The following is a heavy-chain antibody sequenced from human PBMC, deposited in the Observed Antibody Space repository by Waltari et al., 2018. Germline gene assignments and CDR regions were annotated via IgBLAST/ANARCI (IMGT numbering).Heavy chain of an antibody. D-gene: IGHD2-15*01. J-gene: IGHJ4*02. CDR3: ATWKFCTGGSCYGCGY. CDR1: GFTFSTYW. CDR2: MKADGRST. Sequence: EVQLVESGGGLVQPGGSLRLSCAASGFTFSTYWIHWVRQAPAKGLVWVSRMKADGRSTGSADSVRGRFTISRDNAKNTVYLQMNSLRADDSALYYCATWKFCTGGSCYGCGYWGQGTLVTVSS. V-gene: IGHV3-74*01.